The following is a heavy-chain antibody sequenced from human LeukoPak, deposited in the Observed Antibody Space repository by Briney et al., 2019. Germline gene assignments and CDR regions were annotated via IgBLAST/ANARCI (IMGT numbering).Heavy chain of an antibody. CDR3: ARFLGWPKRYYYGSGSYYNVLSGMDV. V-gene: IGHV4-31*03. CDR2: IYYSGST. CDR1: GGSISSGGYY. D-gene: IGHD3-10*01. Sequence: SETLSLTCTVSGGSISSGGYYWSWIRQHPGKGLEWIGYIYYSGSTHYNPSLKSRVTISVDTSKNQFSLKLSSVTAADTAVYYCARFLGWPKRYYYGSGSYYNVLSGMDVWGQGTTVTVSS. J-gene: IGHJ6*02.